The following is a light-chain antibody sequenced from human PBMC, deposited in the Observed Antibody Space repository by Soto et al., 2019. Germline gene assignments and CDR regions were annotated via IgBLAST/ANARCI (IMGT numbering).Light chain of an antibody. J-gene: IGLJ1*01. Sequence: QSALTQPASVSGPPGQSIVISCNGSSSDVGGYDYVSWYQQHPGKAPKLMIYEVTIRPSGVSDRFSGSKSGNTASLTVSGLQAEDEADYYCSSYTGGNPSYVFGTGTKLTVL. CDR3: SSYTGGNPSYV. CDR1: SSDVGGYDY. CDR2: EVT. V-gene: IGLV2-14*01.